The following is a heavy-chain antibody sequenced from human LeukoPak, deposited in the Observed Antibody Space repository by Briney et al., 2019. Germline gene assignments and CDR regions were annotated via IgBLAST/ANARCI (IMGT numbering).Heavy chain of an antibody. Sequence: ASVKVSCKASGYTFTGYYIHWVRQAPGQGLEWMGWINPHSGDTNYAQKFQGRVTMTRDTSISTAYMELSRLTSDDTAVYYCARVESRVIVATVFDYWGQGTLVTVSS. CDR2: INPHSGDT. D-gene: IGHD5-12*01. V-gene: IGHV1-2*02. CDR1: GYTFTGYY. J-gene: IGHJ4*02. CDR3: ARVESRVIVATVFDY.